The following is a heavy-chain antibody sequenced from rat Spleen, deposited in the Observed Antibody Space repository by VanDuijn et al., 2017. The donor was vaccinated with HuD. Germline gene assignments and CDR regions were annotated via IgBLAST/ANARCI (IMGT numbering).Heavy chain of an antibody. V-gene: IGHV5-31*01. CDR2: ITNASGRT. Sequence: EVQLVESGGGLVQPGGSLRLSCVASGFTFKNYWMTWIRQAPGKGLEWVASITNASGRTYYPDSVKGRFTISRDTAQNTLYLQMNSLRSEDTATYYCARYGSFDNWFAYWGQGTLVTVSS. CDR1: GFTFKNYW. D-gene: IGHD1-12*02. CDR3: ARYGSFDNWFAY. J-gene: IGHJ3*01.